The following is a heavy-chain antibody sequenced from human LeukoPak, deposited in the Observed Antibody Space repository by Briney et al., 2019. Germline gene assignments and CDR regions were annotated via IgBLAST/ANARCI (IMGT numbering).Heavy chain of an antibody. CDR3: AKSGGYGLIDY. Sequence: NPSETLSLTCAVSGASISGSGYYWGWIRQPPGKGLEWIGNIYSSGSTYYNASLQSRVTISIDTSKNQFSLRLNSVTAADTAMYYCAKSGGYGLIDYWGQGTRVTVSS. CDR2: IYSSGST. D-gene: IGHD1-26*01. CDR1: GASISGSGYY. V-gene: IGHV4-39*01. J-gene: IGHJ4*02.